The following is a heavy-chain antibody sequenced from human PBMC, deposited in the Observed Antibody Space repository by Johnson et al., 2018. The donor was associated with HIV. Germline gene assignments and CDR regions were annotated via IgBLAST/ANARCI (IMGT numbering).Heavy chain of an antibody. CDR1: GFTFSDYY. Sequence: EVQLVESGGGLVKPGGSLRLSCAASGFTFSDYYMSWVRQAPGRGLEWVSAISGGGGSTYYADSVKGRFTISIDNSKNTLYLEMNSLRAEDTAVYYCAKDTGAYYDTFLAFDIWGQGTMVTVSS. V-gene: IGHV3-23*04. J-gene: IGHJ3*02. CDR2: ISGGGGST. CDR3: AKDTGAYYDTFLAFDI. D-gene: IGHD3-22*01.